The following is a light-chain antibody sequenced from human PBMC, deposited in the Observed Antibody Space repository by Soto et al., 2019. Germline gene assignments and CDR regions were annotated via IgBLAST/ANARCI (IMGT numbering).Light chain of an antibody. V-gene: IGKV1-39*01. J-gene: IGKJ5*01. CDR3: QQSYSATLT. Sequence: DIQVTQSPSSLSASVGDRVTITCRTNQSISLWLNWYQQKPGKAPKIVIYAGSTLQSGVPSRFIVSGLVTDCTLTISCLQNEDGSTYYGQQSYSATLTFCGGTRLEIK. CDR2: AGS. CDR1: QSISLW.